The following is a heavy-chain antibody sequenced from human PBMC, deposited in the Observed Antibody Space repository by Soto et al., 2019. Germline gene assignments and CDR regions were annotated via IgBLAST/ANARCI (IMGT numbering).Heavy chain of an antibody. Sequence: SETLSLTCTVSGGSVSSNSYSWGWVRQSPGKGLEWIGTIYSNDNTHYNPSLESRVTISVDTSRNQFSLKVSSVTAADTAVYYCARLGGYCSSTGCYGHYTMDVWGQGTTVTVSS. CDR1: GGSVSSNSYS. D-gene: IGHD2-2*01. J-gene: IGHJ6*02. CDR2: IYSNDNT. V-gene: IGHV4-39*01. CDR3: ARLGGYCSSTGCYGHYTMDV.